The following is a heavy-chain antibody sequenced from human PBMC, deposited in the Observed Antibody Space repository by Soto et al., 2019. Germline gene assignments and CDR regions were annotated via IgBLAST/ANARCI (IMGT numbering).Heavy chain of an antibody. CDR2: FHNSGNP. Sequence: SETLSLTCSISGGSISGYHWNWIRQTPGKGVEWIGYFHNSGNPKYSSSLKSRISINPDTSNNQVSLQLNSVTPDDTAVYYCARLIGNSWLDSWGQGTLVTVSS. CDR1: GGSISGYH. D-gene: IGHD3-16*01. J-gene: IGHJ5*01. V-gene: IGHV4-4*08. CDR3: ARLIGNSWLDS.